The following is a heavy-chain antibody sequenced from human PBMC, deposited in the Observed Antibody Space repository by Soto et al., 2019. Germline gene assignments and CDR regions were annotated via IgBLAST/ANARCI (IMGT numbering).Heavy chain of an antibody. CDR1: GFTSSNYW. V-gene: IGHV3-7*04. CDR3: ATDIVVVVDVFDAFDI. Sequence: EVQLVESGGGLVQPGGSLRLSCAASGFTSSNYWMSWVRQAPGKGLEWVANIKQDGSEKYYVDPVKGRFTISRDNAKNSLYLQMNSLRADDTAVYYCATDIVVVVDVFDAFDIWGQGTVVTVSS. CDR2: IKQDGSEK. D-gene: IGHD2-15*01. J-gene: IGHJ3*02.